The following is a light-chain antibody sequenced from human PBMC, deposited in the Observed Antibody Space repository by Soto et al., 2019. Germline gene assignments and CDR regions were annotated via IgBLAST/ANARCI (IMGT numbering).Light chain of an antibody. CDR3: QQSYSTPPA. Sequence: DIQMTQSPSSLSASVGDRVTITCRASQSISSYLNWYQQKPGKAPNLLIYAASNLQSGVPSRFSGSGSGTDFSLTISSLQPEDFATYYCQQSYSTPPAFGQGTKLEIE. CDR1: QSISSY. J-gene: IGKJ2*01. CDR2: AAS. V-gene: IGKV1-39*01.